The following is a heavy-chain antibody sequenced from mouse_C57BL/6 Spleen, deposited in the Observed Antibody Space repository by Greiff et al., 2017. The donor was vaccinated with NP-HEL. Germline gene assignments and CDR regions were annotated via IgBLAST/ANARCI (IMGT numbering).Heavy chain of an antibody. D-gene: IGHD6-5*01. CDR2: IWGVGST. CDR1: GFSLTSYG. V-gene: IGHV2-6*01. Sequence: QVQLKQSGPGLVAPSQSLSITCTVSGFSLTSYGVDWVRQSPGKGLAWLGVIWGVGSTNYNSALKSRLSISKDNSKSQVFLKMNSLQTDDTAMYYCATYDYDGMDYWGQGTSVTVSS. J-gene: IGHJ4*01. CDR3: ATYDYDGMDY.